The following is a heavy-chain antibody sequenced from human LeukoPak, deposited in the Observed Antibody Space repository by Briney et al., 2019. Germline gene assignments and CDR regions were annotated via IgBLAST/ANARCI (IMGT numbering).Heavy chain of an antibody. CDR2: IYYSGST. CDR1: GGSISSYY. D-gene: IGHD2-15*01. CDR3: ARDACSGGSCYPYYYGVDV. Sequence: SETLSLTCTVSGGSISSYYWSWIRQPPGKELEWIGYIYYSGSTNYNPSLKSRVTISVDTSKNQFSLNLTSVTAADTAVYYCARDACSGGSCYPYYYGVDVWGQGTTVTVSS. J-gene: IGHJ6*02. V-gene: IGHV4-59*01.